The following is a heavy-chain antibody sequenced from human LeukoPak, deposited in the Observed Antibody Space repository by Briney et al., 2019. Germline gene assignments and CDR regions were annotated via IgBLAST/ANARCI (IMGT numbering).Heavy chain of an antibody. J-gene: IGHJ4*02. V-gene: IGHV3-23*01. CDR1: GFTFRDYA. D-gene: IGHD3-16*01. CDR2: LSGSGATT. CDR3: AKDLNYAFDY. Sequence: GGSLRLSCAASGFTFRDYAMSWVRQAPGKGLEWVSALSGSGATTYYADSVKGRFTISRDNSKNTLYLQMNSLRAEDTAVYYCAKDLNYAFDYWGQGTLVTVSS.